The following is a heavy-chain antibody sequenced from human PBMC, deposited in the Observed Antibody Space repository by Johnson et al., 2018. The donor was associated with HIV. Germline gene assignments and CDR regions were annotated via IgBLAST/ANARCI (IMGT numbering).Heavy chain of an antibody. D-gene: IGHD5-24*01. Sequence: EVQLVESGGGLVQPGGSLRLSCAASGFTFSNYWMSWVRQAPGKGLEWVANIKQDGSEKYYVDPVKGRLTISRDNAKNSLYLQMNRLGAEDTAVYYCARDLGEMATTAGDAFDIWGQGTMVTVSS. J-gene: IGHJ3*02. CDR1: GFTFSNYW. CDR3: ARDLGEMATTAGDAFDI. CDR2: IKQDGSEK. V-gene: IGHV3-7*01.